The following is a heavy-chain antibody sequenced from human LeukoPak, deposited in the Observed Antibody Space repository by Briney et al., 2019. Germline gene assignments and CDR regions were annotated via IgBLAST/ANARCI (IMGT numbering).Heavy chain of an antibody. CDR1: GYTFTSYY. CDR2: INPSGGST. CDR3: ARDRAVAGTIHGMDV. D-gene: IGHD6-19*01. Sequence: ASVKVSCKASGYTFTSYYMHWVRQAPGQGLEWMGIINPSGGSTSYAQKFQGRVTMIRDTSTSTAYMELSSLRSEDTAVYYCARDRAVAGTIHGMDVWGRGTTVTVSS. J-gene: IGHJ6*02. V-gene: IGHV1-46*01.